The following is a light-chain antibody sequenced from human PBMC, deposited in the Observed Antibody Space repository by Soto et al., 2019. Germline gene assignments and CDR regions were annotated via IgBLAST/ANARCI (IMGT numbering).Light chain of an antibody. CDR1: SSDIGGYNH. V-gene: IGLV2-14*03. J-gene: IGLJ3*02. CDR2: DVS. Sequence: QSALTQPASVSGSPGQSITIACTGTSSDIGGYNHVSWYQVHPGKAPRLVIYDVSIRPPAVSDRFSGSTSGNTASLTISGLQAEDEAVYYCSSYTGTRTVVFGGGTKVTVL. CDR3: SSYTGTRTVV.